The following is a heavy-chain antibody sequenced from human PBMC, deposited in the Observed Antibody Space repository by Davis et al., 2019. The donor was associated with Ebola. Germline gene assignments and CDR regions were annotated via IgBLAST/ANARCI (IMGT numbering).Heavy chain of an antibody. J-gene: IGHJ4*02. D-gene: IGHD1-26*01. V-gene: IGHV3-23*01. CDR3: AKQRGVGAIDYDY. CDR1: GFTFSTYA. Sequence: GESLKISCAASGFTFSTYAMGWVRQAPGKGLEWVSDISSGGGAPYYADSVKGRFTTFRDNPKNTLYLQMNSLRADDTAVYYCAKQRGVGAIDYDYWGQGTLVTVSP. CDR2: ISSGGGAP.